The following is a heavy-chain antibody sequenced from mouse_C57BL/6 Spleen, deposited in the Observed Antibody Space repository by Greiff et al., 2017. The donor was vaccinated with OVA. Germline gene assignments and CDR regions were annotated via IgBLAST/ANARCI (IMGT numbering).Heavy chain of an antibody. CDR2: IDPSDSET. V-gene: IGHV1-52*01. CDR3: ARSSDNWYFDV. CDR1: GYTFTSYW. Sequence: QVQLQQSGAELVRPGSSVKLSCKASGYTFTSYWMHWVKQRPIQGLEWIGNIDPSDSETHYNQKFKDKATLTVDKSSSTAYMQLSSLTSEDSAVYYCARSSDNWYFDVWGTGTTVTVSS. J-gene: IGHJ1*03.